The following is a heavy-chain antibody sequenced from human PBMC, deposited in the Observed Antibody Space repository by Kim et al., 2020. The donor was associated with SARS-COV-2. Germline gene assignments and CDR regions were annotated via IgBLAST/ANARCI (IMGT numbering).Heavy chain of an antibody. J-gene: IGHJ4*01. CDR2: INHSGST. D-gene: IGHD3-10*01. Sequence: SETLSLTCAVYGGSFNGYYWSWIRQPPGQGLEWIGEINHSGSTNYNPSLKSRVTISVDTSKNQFSLKLSSVTAADTAVYYCARALRTMVRGVIFDYWG. V-gene: IGHV4-34*01. CDR3: ARALRTMVRGVIFDY. CDR1: GGSFNGYY.